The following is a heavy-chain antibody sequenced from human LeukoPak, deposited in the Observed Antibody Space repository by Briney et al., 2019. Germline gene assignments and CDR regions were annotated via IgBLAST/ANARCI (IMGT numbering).Heavy chain of an antibody. CDR2: ITHSGST. Sequence: SETLSLTCAVYGGSFSGYYWSWIRQPPGKGLEWIGEITHSGSTNYNPSLKSRVTISVDTSKNQFSLKLSSVTAADTAVYYCARGTVVTTADYWGQGTLVTVSS. CDR1: GGSFSGYY. CDR3: ARGTVVTTADY. D-gene: IGHD4-23*01. J-gene: IGHJ4*02. V-gene: IGHV4-34*01.